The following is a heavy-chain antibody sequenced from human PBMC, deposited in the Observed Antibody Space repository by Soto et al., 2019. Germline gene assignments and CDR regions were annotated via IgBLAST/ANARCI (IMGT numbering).Heavy chain of an antibody. D-gene: IGHD2-15*01. Sequence: GGSLRLSCAASGFTFSSYWMHWVRQTPGKGLVWVSRIKSDGSTTSYADSVKGRFTISRDNAKNTLYLQMNSLRVEDTAVYYCAREAWYDAFDIWGQGTMVTVSS. CDR3: AREAWYDAFDI. J-gene: IGHJ3*02. V-gene: IGHV3-74*01. CDR2: IKSDGSTT. CDR1: GFTFSSYW.